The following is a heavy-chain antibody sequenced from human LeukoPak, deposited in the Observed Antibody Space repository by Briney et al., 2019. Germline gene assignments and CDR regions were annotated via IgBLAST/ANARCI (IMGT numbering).Heavy chain of an antibody. CDR1: GYTFTSYD. V-gene: IGHV1-8*01. D-gene: IGHD3-9*01. CDR3: ARVLHFVPDYDILAGYQDYYYMDV. CDR2: MNPNSGNT. Sequence: VASVKVSCKASGYTFTSYDINWVRQATGQGLEWMGWMNPNSGNTGYAQKFQGRVTMTRNTSISTAYMELSSLRSEDTAVYYCARVLHFVPDYDILAGYQDYYYMDVWGKGTTVTVSS. J-gene: IGHJ6*03.